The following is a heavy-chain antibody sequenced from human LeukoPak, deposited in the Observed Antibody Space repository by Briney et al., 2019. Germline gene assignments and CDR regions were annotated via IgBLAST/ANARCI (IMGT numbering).Heavy chain of an antibody. CDR3: AREPSYYDSSGKFDY. V-gene: IGHV4-4*07. D-gene: IGHD3-22*01. Sequence: SETLSLTCTVSGGSNSSYYWSWIRQPAGKGLEWIGRIYTSGSTNYNPSLKSRVTMSVDTSKNQFSLKLSSVTAADTAVYYCAREPSYYDSSGKFDYWGQGTLVTVSS. J-gene: IGHJ4*02. CDR2: IYTSGST. CDR1: GGSNSSYY.